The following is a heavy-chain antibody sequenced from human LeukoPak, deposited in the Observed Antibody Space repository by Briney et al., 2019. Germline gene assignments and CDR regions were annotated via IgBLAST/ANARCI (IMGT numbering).Heavy chain of an antibody. CDR3: ARGYDSSGGLGY. CDR2: INPNSGGT. D-gene: IGHD3-22*01. J-gene: IGHJ4*02. Sequence: GASVKVSCKSSGYTFTGYYMHWVRQAPGQGLEWMGWINPNSGGTNYAQKFQGRVTMTRDTSISTAYMELSRLRSDDTAVYCCARGYDSSGGLGYWGQGTLVTVSS. V-gene: IGHV1-2*02. CDR1: GYTFTGYY.